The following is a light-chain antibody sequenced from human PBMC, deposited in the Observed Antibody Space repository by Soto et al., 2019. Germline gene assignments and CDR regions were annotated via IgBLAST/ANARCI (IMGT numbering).Light chain of an antibody. CDR1: QSVSSSY. V-gene: IGKV3-20*01. CDR3: QQYDSSPLT. Sequence: EIVLTQSPGTLSLSPGERATLSCRASQSVSSSYLAWYQQKPGQAPRLLIYGASSRATGIPDRFSGSGSGTNFTLTINRLELEDFAVYSCQQYDSSPLTFGGRTKVEIK. J-gene: IGKJ4*01. CDR2: GAS.